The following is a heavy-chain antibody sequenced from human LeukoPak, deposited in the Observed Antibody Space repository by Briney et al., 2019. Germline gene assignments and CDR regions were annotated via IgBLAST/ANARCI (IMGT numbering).Heavy chain of an antibody. Sequence: ASVKVSCKASGYTFTNYGISWVRQAPGQGLEWMGWISAYNGNTNYAQKLQGRVTMTTDTSTSTAYMELRSLRSDDTAVYYCARLINYYDSSALLGWFDPWGQGTLVTVSS. D-gene: IGHD3-22*01. V-gene: IGHV1-18*01. CDR3: ARLINYYDSSALLGWFDP. CDR2: ISAYNGNT. CDR1: GYTFTNYG. J-gene: IGHJ5*02.